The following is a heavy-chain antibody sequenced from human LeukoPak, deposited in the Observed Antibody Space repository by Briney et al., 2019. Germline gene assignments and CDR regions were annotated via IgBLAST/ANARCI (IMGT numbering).Heavy chain of an antibody. J-gene: IGHJ4*02. D-gene: IGHD3-22*01. CDR2: IGSGSSAI. CDR1: GFTFSSFG. Sequence: GGSLRLSCAAFGFTFSSFGMNWVRQAPGKGLEWVSYIGSGSSAIYYADSVKGRFTISRDNAKNSLFLQMNSLRDEDAAVYYCARASRSGYDYWGQGTLVTVSS. V-gene: IGHV3-48*02. CDR3: ARASRSGYDY.